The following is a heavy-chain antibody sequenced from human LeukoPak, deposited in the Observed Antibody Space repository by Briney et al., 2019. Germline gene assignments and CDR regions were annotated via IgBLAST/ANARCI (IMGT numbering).Heavy chain of an antibody. CDR2: IRYDGNKK. CDR1: GFTFSSYA. V-gene: IGHV3-33*07. D-gene: IGHD6-6*01. CDR3: ARSRSSSYHLYYYYYMDV. Sequence: PGGSLRLSCAASGFTFSSYAMYWVRQAPGKGLEWVAFIRYDGNKKYYADSAKGRFTISRDNSKSTLYLQMNSLRAEDTAVYYCARSRSSSYHLYYYYYMDVWGKGTTVTVSS. J-gene: IGHJ6*03.